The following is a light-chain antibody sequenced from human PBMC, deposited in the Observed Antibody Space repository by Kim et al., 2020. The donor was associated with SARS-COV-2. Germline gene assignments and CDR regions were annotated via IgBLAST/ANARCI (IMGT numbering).Light chain of an antibody. V-gene: IGLV4-69*01. CDR2: VDSDGSH. CDR3: LTWGPGIRV. Sequence: SVNLTCPLGSEYKTYAIAWHQQLPEKGPRYLMNVDSDGSHTRGDGIPDRFSGSSSGAERYLTISSLQPEDEADYYCLTWGPGIRVFGGGTQLTVL. CDR1: SEYKTYA. J-gene: IGLJ2*01.